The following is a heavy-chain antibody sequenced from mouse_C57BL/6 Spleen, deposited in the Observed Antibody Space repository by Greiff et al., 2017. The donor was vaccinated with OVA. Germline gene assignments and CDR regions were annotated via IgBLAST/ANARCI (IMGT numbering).Heavy chain of an antibody. CDR3: AREDWDGAWFAY. CDR1: GYTFTDYN. V-gene: IGHV1-22*01. J-gene: IGHJ3*01. Sequence: VQLQQSGPELVKPGASVKMSCKASGYTFTDYNMHWVKQSQGKSLEWIGYINPNNGGTSYNQKFKGKATLTVNKSSSTAYMELRSLTSEDSAVYYCAREDWDGAWFAYWGQGTLVTVSA. CDR2: INPNNGGT. D-gene: IGHD4-1*01.